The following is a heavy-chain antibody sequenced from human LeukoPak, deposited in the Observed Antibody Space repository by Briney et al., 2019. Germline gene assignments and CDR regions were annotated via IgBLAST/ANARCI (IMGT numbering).Heavy chain of an antibody. CDR2: IVVGSGNT. J-gene: IGHJ5*02. Sequence: SVKVSCKASGFTFTSSAMQWVRQARGQRLEWIGWIVVGSGNTNYAQKFQGRVTLTRDMSTSTDYLELSSLRSEDTAVYYCARDNSVRDEAWWFNPWGQGTLVTVSS. CDR3: ARDNSVRDEAWWFNP. V-gene: IGHV1-58*02. CDR1: GFTFTSSA. D-gene: IGHD5-24*01.